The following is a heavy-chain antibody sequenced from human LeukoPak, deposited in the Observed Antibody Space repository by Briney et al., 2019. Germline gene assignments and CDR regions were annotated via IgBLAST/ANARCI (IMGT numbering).Heavy chain of an antibody. CDR1: GFTFDDYG. J-gene: IGHJ4*02. Sequence: PGGSLRLSCAASGFTFDDYGMSWVRQAPGEGREGVSGINWNGGSTGYVDSVKGRFTISRDNAKNSLYLQMNSLRAEDTALYYCARRVVATGYYFDYWGQGTLVTVSS. D-gene: IGHD5-12*01. CDR2: INWNGGST. V-gene: IGHV3-20*04. CDR3: ARRVVATGYYFDY.